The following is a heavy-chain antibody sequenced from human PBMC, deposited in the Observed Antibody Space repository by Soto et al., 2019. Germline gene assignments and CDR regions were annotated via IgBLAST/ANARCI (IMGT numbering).Heavy chain of an antibody. D-gene: IGHD3-9*01. J-gene: IGHJ4*02. CDR2: IDWDDDK. CDR1: GFSLSTSGMC. V-gene: IGHV2-70*01. CDR3: ARFNVILTGYYYGFDY. Sequence: SGPTLVNPTQTLTLTCTFSGFSLSTSGMCVSWIRQPPGKALEWLALIDWDDDKYYSTSLRTRLTISKDSSKNQVVLTMTNMDPVDTATYYCARFNVILTGYYYGFDYWGQGTLVTLSS.